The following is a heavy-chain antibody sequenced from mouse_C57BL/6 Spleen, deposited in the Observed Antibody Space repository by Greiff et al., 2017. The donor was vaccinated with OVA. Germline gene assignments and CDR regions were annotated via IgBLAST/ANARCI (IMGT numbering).Heavy chain of an antibody. CDR2: INPSSGYT. CDR3: ARAQLDYAMDY. D-gene: IGHD3-1*01. Sequence: VQGVESGAELAKPGASVKLSCKASGYTFTSYWMHWVKQRPGQGLEWIGYINPSSGYTKYNQKFKDKATLTADKSSSTAYMQLSSLTYEDSAVYYCARAQLDYAMDYWGQGTSVTVSS. CDR1: GYTFTSYW. V-gene: IGHV1-7*01. J-gene: IGHJ4*01.